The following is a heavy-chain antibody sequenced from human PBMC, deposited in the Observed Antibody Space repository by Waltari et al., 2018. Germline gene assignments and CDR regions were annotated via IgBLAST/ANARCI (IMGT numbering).Heavy chain of an antibody. Sequence: QVQLVQSGAEVKKPGSSVKVSCKASGGTFSSYAISWVRQAPGQGLEWMGWINPNSGGTNYAQKFQGRVTMTRDTSISTAYMELSRLRSDDTAVYYCARGEYSSSSGLDYWGQGTLVTVSS. CDR2: INPNSGGT. CDR1: GGTFSSYA. J-gene: IGHJ4*02. CDR3: ARGEYSSSSGLDY. V-gene: IGHV1-2*02. D-gene: IGHD6-6*01.